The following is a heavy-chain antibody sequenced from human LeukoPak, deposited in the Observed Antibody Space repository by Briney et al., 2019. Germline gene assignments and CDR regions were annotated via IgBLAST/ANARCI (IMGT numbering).Heavy chain of an antibody. Sequence: SETLSLTCVVSGGSFSAHYWSWIRQPPGMGLEWIGEINHSGSTNYNPSLKSRVTMSVDTSKNQFSLKLSSVNAADTAVYYCARYFSFDSSGYYYTFDYWGQGTLVTVSS. CDR2: INHSGST. CDR3: ARYFSFDSSGYYYTFDY. V-gene: IGHV4-34*01. CDR1: GGSFSAHY. D-gene: IGHD3-22*01. J-gene: IGHJ4*02.